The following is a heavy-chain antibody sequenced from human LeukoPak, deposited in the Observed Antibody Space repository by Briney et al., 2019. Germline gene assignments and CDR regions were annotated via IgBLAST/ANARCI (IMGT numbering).Heavy chain of an antibody. D-gene: IGHD2-2*01. Sequence: GGSLRLSCAGSGFTFSNYGMSWVRQAPGKGLEWASSISSSSNYIYYVDSLKGRFTISRDNAKNSLYLQMNSLRAEDTAVYYCARETYCTSTTCPIGDHFDYWGQGTLVTVSS. CDR2: ISSSSNYI. V-gene: IGHV3-21*01. J-gene: IGHJ4*02. CDR3: ARETYCTSTTCPIGDHFDY. CDR1: GFTFSNYG.